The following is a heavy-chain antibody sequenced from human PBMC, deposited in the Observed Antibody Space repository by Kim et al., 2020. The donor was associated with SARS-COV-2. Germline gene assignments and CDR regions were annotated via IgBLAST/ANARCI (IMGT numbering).Heavy chain of an antibody. J-gene: IGHJ3*02. CDR1: GGTFSSYA. D-gene: IGHD3-9*01. V-gene: IGHV1-69*13. CDR3: AIDGSQLLTGYLGRTIFAI. Sequence: SVKVSCKASGGTFSSYAISWVRQDPGQGLEWMGGIIPIFGTANYAQKFQGRVTITADESTSTAYMELSSLRSEDTAVYYCAIDGSQLLTGYLGRTIFAIWGKGTMFTVSS. CDR2: IIPIFGTA.